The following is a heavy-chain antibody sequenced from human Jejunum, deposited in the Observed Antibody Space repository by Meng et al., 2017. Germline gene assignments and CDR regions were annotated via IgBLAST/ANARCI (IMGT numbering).Heavy chain of an antibody. CDR1: GGSFGTYY. V-gene: IGHV4-34*01. CDR2: INRSGST. J-gene: IGHJ4*02. CDR3: ARGRSIDFRLAKYDY. Sequence: QLQLQRWGPGLLKPAETLSLTCAVNGGSFGTYYWTWFRQSPEKGLEWIGEINRSGSTSSNPSLKSRVAISMDTSKNQFFLRLDSVTAADTAVYYCARGRSIDFRLAKYDYWGQGTLVTVSS. D-gene: IGHD3-3*01.